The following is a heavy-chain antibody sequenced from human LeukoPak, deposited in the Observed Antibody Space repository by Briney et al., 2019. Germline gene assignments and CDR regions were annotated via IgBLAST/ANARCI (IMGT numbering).Heavy chain of an antibody. Sequence: GGSLRLSCAASGFTFSDYYMSWIRQAPGKGLEWVPYISSSSSYTNYADSVKGRFTISRDNAKNSLYLQMNSLRAEDTAVYYCARRGDRGGFDYWGQGTLVTVSS. D-gene: IGHD1-14*01. J-gene: IGHJ4*02. V-gene: IGHV3-11*03. CDR3: ARRGDRGGFDY. CDR2: ISSSSSYT. CDR1: GFTFSDYY.